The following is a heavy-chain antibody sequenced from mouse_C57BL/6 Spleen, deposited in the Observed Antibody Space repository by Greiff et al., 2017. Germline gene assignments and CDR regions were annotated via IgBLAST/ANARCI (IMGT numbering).Heavy chain of an antibody. V-gene: IGHV1-9*01. CDR3: ARRDYYGSSRYYFDY. CDR2: ILPGSGST. D-gene: IGHD1-1*01. CDR1: GYTFTGYW. Sequence: VQLQQSGAELMKPGASVKLSCKATGYTFTGYWIEWVQQRPGHGLEWIGEILPGSGSTNYNEKFKGKATFTADTSSNTAYMQLSSLTTEDSAIYYGARRDYYGSSRYYFDYWGQGTTLTVSS. J-gene: IGHJ2*01.